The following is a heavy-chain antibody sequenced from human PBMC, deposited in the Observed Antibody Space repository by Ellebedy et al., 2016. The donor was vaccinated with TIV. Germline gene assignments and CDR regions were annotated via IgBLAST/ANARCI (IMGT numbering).Heavy chain of an antibody. CDR1: GFTFSRNW. CDR3: ARRVAGKASFDY. D-gene: IGHD6-19*01. Sequence: GESLKISCEAFGFTFSRNWISWFRLAPGKGLEWVANIKQDGSEKYYVDSVKGRFTISRDNAKNSVYLQLSSLGAEDTAVYYCARRVAGKASFDYWGQGTLVTVSS. J-gene: IGHJ4*02. V-gene: IGHV3-7*01. CDR2: IKQDGSEK.